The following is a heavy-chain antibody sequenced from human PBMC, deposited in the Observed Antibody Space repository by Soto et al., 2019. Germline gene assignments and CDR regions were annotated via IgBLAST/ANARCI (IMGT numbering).Heavy chain of an antibody. Sequence: GASVKVSCKTSGYTFNGYDMHWVRQAPGQGLEWMGWINPNSGGTNYAQKFQGWVTMTRDTSISTAYMELSRLRSDDTAVYYCARASVTTVTTGGMDVWGQGTTVTVSS. CDR3: ARASVTTVTTGGMDV. V-gene: IGHV1-2*04. J-gene: IGHJ6*02. D-gene: IGHD4-17*01. CDR1: GYTFNGYD. CDR2: INPNSGGT.